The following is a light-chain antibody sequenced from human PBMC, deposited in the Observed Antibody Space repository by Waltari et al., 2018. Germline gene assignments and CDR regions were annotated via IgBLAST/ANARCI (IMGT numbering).Light chain of an antibody. J-gene: IGKJ3*01. V-gene: IGKV4-1*01. CDR2: WAS. CDR1: QSVLYNSNNKNY. Sequence: DIVMTQSPEPLAVSLGERATINCKSSQSVLYNSNNKNYLTWYQQKPGQPPKLLIYWASTRESGVPDRFSGSGSGTDFTLTVSSLQAEDVAVYYCQQYYTTPFTFGPGTKVDI. CDR3: QQYYTTPFT.